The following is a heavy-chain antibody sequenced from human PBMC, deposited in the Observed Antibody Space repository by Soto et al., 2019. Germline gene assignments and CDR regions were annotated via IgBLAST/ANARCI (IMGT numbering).Heavy chain of an antibody. Sequence: QVQLVQSGAEVQKPGSSVKVSCKASGGTFSSYAISWVRQAPGQGLEWMGGIIPIFGTANYAQKFQGRGTINADESTSKAHMELSSLRSEEPAVYYCERDAPFHPRGQGTLVTVSS. CDR1: GGTFSSYA. V-gene: IGHV1-69*01. CDR2: IIPIFGTA. CDR3: ERDAPFHP. J-gene: IGHJ5*02.